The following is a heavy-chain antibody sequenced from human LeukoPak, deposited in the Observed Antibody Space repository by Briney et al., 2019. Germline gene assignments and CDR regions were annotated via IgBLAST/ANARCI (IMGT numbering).Heavy chain of an antibody. J-gene: IGHJ4*02. V-gene: IGHV3-23*01. Sequence: GGSLRLSCAASGFTFRSYAMCWLRQAPGKGLEWVSAIGDSGISTYYADSVKGRFTISRDNSKNTLYLQMNSLRAEDTAIYFCATTYCSGGSCYDEQVAYVYNWGQGTLVIVSS. CDR3: ATTYCSGGSCYDEQVAYVYN. D-gene: IGHD2-15*01. CDR1: GFTFRSYA. CDR2: IGDSGIST.